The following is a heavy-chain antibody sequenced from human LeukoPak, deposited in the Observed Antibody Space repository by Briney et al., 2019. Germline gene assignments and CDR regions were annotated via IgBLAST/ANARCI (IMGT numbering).Heavy chain of an antibody. CDR3: ANYGSGSYYYYYMDV. J-gene: IGHJ6*03. V-gene: IGHV3-30*02. D-gene: IGHD3-10*01. CDR1: GFTFSSYG. Sequence: PGGSLRLSCAASGFTFSSYGMHWVRQAPGKGLEWVAFIRYDGSNKHYADSVKGRFTISRDNSKNTLYLQMNSLRAEDTAVYYCANYGSGSYYYYYMDVWGKGTTVTVSS. CDR2: IRYDGSNK.